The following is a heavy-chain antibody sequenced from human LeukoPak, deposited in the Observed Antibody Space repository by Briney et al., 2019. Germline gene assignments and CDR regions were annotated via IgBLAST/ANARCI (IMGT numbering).Heavy chain of an antibody. CDR2: INHSGST. D-gene: IGHD4-17*01. CDR3: ARGRSTVTQYYYYYYGMDV. V-gene: IGHV4-34*01. J-gene: IGHJ6*02. Sequence: SETLSLTCAVYGGSFSGYYWSWIRQPPGKGLEWIGEINHSGSTNYNPSLKSRVTISVDTSKNQFSLKLSSVTAADTAVYYCARGRSTVTQYYYYYYGMDVWGQGTTVTVSS. CDR1: GGSFSGYY.